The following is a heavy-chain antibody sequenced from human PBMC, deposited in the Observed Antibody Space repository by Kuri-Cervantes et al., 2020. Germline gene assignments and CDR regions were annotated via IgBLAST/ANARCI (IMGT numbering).Heavy chain of an antibody. CDR3: ARARGYSGSLYFDY. D-gene: IGHD1-26*01. V-gene: IGHV3-30-3*01. Sequence: GESLKISCAASGFTFSSYAMHWVRQAPGKELEWVAVISYDGSNKYYADSVKGRFTISRDNSKNTLYLQMNSLRAEDTAVYYCARARGYSGSLYFDYWGQGTLVTVSS. J-gene: IGHJ4*02. CDR1: GFTFSSYA. CDR2: ISYDGSNK.